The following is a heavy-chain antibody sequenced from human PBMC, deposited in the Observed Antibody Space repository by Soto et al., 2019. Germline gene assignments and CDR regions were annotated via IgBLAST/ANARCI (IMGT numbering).Heavy chain of an antibody. J-gene: IGHJ4*02. CDR1: GYTFNAYG. Sequence: QVHLVQSGAELSQPGASVKVSCKTSGYTFNAYGISWVRQAPGQGLEWMGWISGNNGDRNSAQSFQDRLTLTTDTVAMTAWMELRSLRHDDPAVYFCARVGGSGWKGYWGQGTLVTV. D-gene: IGHD6-19*01. CDR3: ARVGGSGWKGY. CDR2: ISGNNGDR. V-gene: IGHV1-18*04.